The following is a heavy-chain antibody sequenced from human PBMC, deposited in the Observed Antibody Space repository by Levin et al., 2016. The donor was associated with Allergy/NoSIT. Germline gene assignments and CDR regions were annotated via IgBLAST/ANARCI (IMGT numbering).Heavy chain of an antibody. CDR2: IKRDGNEK. CDR3: ARDRGRAWYEELDY. J-gene: IGHJ4*02. V-gene: IGHV3-7*04. CDR1: GFPVSNYQ. Sequence: GGSLRLSCAASGFPVSNYQMSWVRQAPGKGLEWVAVIKRDGNEKYYVDSVKGRFTISRDIANNSLFLHMNSLRAEDTAVYYCARDRGRAWYEELDYWGQGTLVTVSS. D-gene: IGHD6-19*01.